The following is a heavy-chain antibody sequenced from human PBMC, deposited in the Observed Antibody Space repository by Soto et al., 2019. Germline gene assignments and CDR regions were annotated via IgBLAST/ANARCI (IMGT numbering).Heavy chain of an antibody. CDR2: ITSSSDTI. V-gene: IGHV3-48*02. CDR1: GFTFSSFH. J-gene: IGHJ6*02. D-gene: IGHD3-22*01. Sequence: PGGSLRLSCAASGFTFSSFHMNWVRQAPGRGLEWVAYITSSSDTIYYSDSVKGRFTISRDNGKNSLFLQMNNLRDEDTAVYYCARVVVVIPPGYYYAMDVSGQGTTVTVSS. CDR3: ARVVVVIPPGYYYAMDV.